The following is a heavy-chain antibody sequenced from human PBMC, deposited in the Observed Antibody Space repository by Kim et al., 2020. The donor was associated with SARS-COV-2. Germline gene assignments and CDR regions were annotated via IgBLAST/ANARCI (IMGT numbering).Heavy chain of an antibody. D-gene: IGHD2-21*01. J-gene: IGHJ3*02. V-gene: IGHV3-23*01. Sequence: ADSVKGRFTISRDNSNNPLYLQMNSLRAEDTAVYYCAKEVVIATNDAFDIWGQGTMVTVSS. CDR3: AKEVVIATNDAFDI.